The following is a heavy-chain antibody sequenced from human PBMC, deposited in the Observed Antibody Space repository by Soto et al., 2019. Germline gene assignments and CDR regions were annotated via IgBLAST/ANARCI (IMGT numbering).Heavy chain of an antibody. J-gene: IGHJ4*02. Sequence: GGSLRLSCAASGFTFSSYGMHWVRQAPGKGLEWVAVIWYDGSNKYYADSVKGRFTISRDNSKNTLYLQMNSLRAEDTAVYYCASLGYDSSGYYFDYWGQGTLVTVSS. CDR2: IWYDGSNK. V-gene: IGHV3-33*01. CDR3: ASLGYDSSGYYFDY. CDR1: GFTFSSYG. D-gene: IGHD3-22*01.